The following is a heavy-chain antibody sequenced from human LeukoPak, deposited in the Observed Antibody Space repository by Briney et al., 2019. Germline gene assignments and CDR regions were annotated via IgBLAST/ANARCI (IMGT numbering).Heavy chain of an antibody. D-gene: IGHD3-10*01. CDR1: GGSISSYY. V-gene: IGHV4-34*01. J-gene: IGHJ4*02. CDR2: INHSGST. CDR3: ARGLPTQLYPFDY. Sequence: PSETLSLTCTVSGGSISSYYWSWIRQPPGKGLEWIGEINHSGSTNYNPSLKSRVTISVDTSKNQFSLKLSSVTAADTAVYYCARGLPTQLYPFDYWGQGTLVTVSS.